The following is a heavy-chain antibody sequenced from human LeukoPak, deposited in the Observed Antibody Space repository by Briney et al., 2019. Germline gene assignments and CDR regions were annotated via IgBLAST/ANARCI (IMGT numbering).Heavy chain of an antibody. D-gene: IGHD4-17*01. CDR3: TRVVPEDDYGDYLHLDY. Sequence: PGGSLRLSCTASGFTFGDYAMRWVRQAPGKGREWVGYIRSKAYGGTTEYAASVKGRFTISRDDSKSIAYLQMNSLKTEDTAVYYCTRVVPEDDYGDYLHLDYWGQGTLVTVSS. CDR1: GFTFGDYA. CDR2: IRSKAYGGTT. J-gene: IGHJ4*02. V-gene: IGHV3-49*04.